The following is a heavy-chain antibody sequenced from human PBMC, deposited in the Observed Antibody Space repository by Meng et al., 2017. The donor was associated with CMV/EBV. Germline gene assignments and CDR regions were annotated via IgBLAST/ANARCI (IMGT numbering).Heavy chain of an antibody. D-gene: IGHD2-2*02. V-gene: IGHV1-3*01. CDR2: INAGNGDT. J-gene: IGHJ4*02. CDR3: ARTRTYCASTSCYTGGYYFDY. CDR1: YS. Sequence: YSIQWVRQAPGQRLEWMGWINAGNGDTKSSQKFQGRLTITRDSSASTVYMELSSVRFEDTAVYYCARTRTYCASTSCYTGGYYFDYWGQGTLVTVSS.